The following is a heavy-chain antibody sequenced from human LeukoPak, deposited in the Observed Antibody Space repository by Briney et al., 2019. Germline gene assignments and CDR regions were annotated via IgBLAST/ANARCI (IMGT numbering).Heavy chain of an antibody. CDR2: ISWDGGTT. V-gene: IGHV3-43*01. Sequence: GSLRLSCAASGFTFSSYTMHWVRQAPGKGLEWVSLISWDGGTTNYADSVKGRFTISRDNSKKSLYLQMNSLRTEDTAVYYCAKIADLDLWGRGTLVAVSS. CDR1: GFTFSSYT. J-gene: IGHJ2*01. CDR3: AKIADLDL.